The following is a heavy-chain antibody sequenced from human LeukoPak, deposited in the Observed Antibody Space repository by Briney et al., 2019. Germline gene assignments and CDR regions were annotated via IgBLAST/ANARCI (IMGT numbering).Heavy chain of an antibody. D-gene: IGHD2-21*01. CDR1: GFTFTSSA. J-gene: IGHJ4*02. Sequence: SVKVSCKASGFTFTSSAMQWVRQARGQRLEGIGWIVVCSGNTNYAQKFQERVTITRDMSTNTAYMELSSLRSEDTAVYYCAAYCGGDCLNDYWGQGTLVTVSS. CDR2: IVVCSGNT. V-gene: IGHV1-58*02. CDR3: AAYCGGDCLNDY.